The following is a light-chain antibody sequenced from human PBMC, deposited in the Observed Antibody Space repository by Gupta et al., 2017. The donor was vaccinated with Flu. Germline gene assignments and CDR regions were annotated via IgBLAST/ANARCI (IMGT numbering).Light chain of an antibody. CDR2: GAS. J-gene: IGKJ2*01. Sequence: GTLSLSPGEGATLSCRASQSVRRNYLAWYQQKPGQAPRLLIYGASSRAADFPDRFSGSGSGTDFTLTISRLEREDFAVYYCQQDGSSPNTFGQGTKVEIK. CDR3: QQDGSSPNT. V-gene: IGKV3-20*01. CDR1: QSVRRNY.